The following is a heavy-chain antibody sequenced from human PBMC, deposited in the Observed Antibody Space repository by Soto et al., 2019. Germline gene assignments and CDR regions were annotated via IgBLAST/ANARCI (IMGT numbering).Heavy chain of an antibody. CDR1: GDSIRGGGHY. D-gene: IGHD7-27*01. V-gene: IGHV4-31*03. J-gene: IGHJ4*03. Sequence: QVQLQESGPGLVKPSQTLSLTCSVSGDSIRGGGHYWNWIRQFPGKGLEWIGYVYHSGSTHYTPSLRGRLTISIATSKNQFSLRLISVTAADTALYYCARDTGLAPTVWGYWGHGTQVTVSS. CDR2: VYHSGST. CDR3: ARDTGLAPTVWGY.